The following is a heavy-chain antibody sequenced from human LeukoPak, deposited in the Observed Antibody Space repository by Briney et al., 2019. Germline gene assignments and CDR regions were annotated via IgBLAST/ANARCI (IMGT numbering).Heavy chain of an antibody. J-gene: IGHJ6*03. D-gene: IGHD3-3*01. CDR2: ISSSSSYI. CDR3: MRWSHDSGYYYMDV. CDR1: GFTFSSYS. V-gene: IGHV3-21*01. Sequence: GGSLRLSCAASGFTFSSYSMSWVRQAPGKGLEWVSFISSSSSYIYYADSVKGRFTISRDNAKNSLYLEMNSLRAEDTAVYYCMRWSHDSGYYYMDVWGKGTTVTVSS.